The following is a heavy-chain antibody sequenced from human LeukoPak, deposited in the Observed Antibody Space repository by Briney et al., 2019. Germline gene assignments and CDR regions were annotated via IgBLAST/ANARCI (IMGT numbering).Heavy chain of an antibody. Sequence: ASVKVSCKASGYTFTGYYMHWVRQAPGQGLEWMGWINPNSGGTNYAQKFQGRVTMTRDTSISTAYMELSRLRSDDTAVYYCARDPRGSSSWNYYYYMDVWGKGTTVTVSS. V-gene: IGHV1-2*02. CDR2: INPNSGGT. D-gene: IGHD6-13*01. CDR3: ARDPRGSSSWNYYYYMDV. J-gene: IGHJ6*03. CDR1: GYTFTGYY.